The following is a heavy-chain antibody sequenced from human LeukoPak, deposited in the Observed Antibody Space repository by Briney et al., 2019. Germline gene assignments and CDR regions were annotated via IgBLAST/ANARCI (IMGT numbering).Heavy chain of an antibody. Sequence: GGSLRLSCAASGFTFTSVWMHWFRQAPGRGLVWVSRINTDGTITGYADSVKGRFTISRDNAKNTLYLQMNSLRAEDTAVYYCARDRTTVTLFDYWGQGALLTVSS. CDR3: ARDRTTVTLFDY. CDR2: INTDGTIT. D-gene: IGHD4-17*01. J-gene: IGHJ4*02. CDR1: GFTFTSVW. V-gene: IGHV3-74*01.